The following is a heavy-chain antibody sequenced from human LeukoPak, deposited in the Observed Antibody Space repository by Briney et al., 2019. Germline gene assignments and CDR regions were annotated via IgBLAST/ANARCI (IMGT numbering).Heavy chain of an antibody. V-gene: IGHV3-53*05. CDR2: IYSGDKT. J-gene: IGHJ6*03. Sequence: GGSLRLSCAASGFTVSSNYMSWVRQAPGKGLEWVSVIYSGDKTYYADSVKGRFTISRDNSKNTLYLQMSSLRAEDTAVYYCARATFWSGYQRDSWYMDIWGKGATVTVSS. CDR1: GFTVSSNY. CDR3: ARATFWSGYQRDSWYMDI. D-gene: IGHD3-3*01.